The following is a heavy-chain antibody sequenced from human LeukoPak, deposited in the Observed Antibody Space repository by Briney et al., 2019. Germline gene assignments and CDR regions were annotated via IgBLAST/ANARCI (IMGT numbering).Heavy chain of an antibody. CDR1: GFTFSSFA. J-gene: IGHJ4*02. CDR2: TSGSGGST. Sequence: GGSLRLSCAASGFTFSSFAMSWVRQAPGKGLEWVSATSGSGGSTYYADSVKGRFTISRDNSKNTLYLQMNSLRAEDTAVYYCAKNYYDSSGYTNYFDYWGQGTLVTVSS. V-gene: IGHV3-23*01. D-gene: IGHD3-22*01. CDR3: AKNYYDSSGYTNYFDY.